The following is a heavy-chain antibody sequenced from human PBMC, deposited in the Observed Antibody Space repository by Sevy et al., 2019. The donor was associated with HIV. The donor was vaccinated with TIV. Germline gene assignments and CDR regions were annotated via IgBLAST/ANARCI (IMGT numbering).Heavy chain of an antibody. D-gene: IGHD3-16*02. Sequence: GGSLRLSCAVSGINFNEQVMSWVRQAPGKGLEWVAAISGNGGITREADSVKGRFSISRDNGKNTLFLQMQSLTAEDSARYFCVKEGFYRSFEKWGQGTVVTVSS. CDR2: ISGNGGIT. J-gene: IGHJ4*02. V-gene: IGHV3-23*01. CDR1: GINFNEQV. CDR3: VKEGFYRSFEK.